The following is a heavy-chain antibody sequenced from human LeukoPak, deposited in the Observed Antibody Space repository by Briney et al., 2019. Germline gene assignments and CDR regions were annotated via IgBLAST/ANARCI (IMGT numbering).Heavy chain of an antibody. D-gene: IGHD6-6*01. CDR2: ISSSTTYI. J-gene: IGHJ6*03. CDR3: ARGGAAREDSSYMDV. Sequence: GGSLRLSCAASGFTFSSYSMNWVRQAPGKGLEGVSSISSSTTYIYYADSVKGRFTISRDNAKNSLYVQMNSLRAEDTAVYYCARGGAAREDSSYMDVWGKGTTVTVSS. V-gene: IGHV3-21*01. CDR1: GFTFSSYS.